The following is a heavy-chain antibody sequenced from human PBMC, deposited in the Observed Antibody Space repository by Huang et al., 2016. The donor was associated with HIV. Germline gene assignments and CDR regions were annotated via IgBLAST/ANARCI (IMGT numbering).Heavy chain of an antibody. J-gene: IGHJ1*01. CDR2: ISYDGSNK. CDR1: GFIFSNSG. D-gene: IGHD6-19*01. V-gene: IGHV3-30*03. Sequence: QVQLVESGGGVVQPGRSLRLSCAASGFIFSNSGVHWVRPAPGKGLELGALISYDGSNKYYTDSVKGRFSISRDNSKNTLYLQMNSLRAEDTAVYYCALKGDSSGWEYFRHWGQGTLVTVSS. CDR3: ALKGDSSGWEYFRH.